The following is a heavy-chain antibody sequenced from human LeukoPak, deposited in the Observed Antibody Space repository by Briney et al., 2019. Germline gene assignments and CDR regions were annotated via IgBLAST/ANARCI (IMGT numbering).Heavy chain of an antibody. CDR3: ASSPVVVMPFDY. J-gene: IGHJ4*02. V-gene: IGHV5-51*01. CDR2: IYPGDSDT. CDR1: GYRFTSYW. D-gene: IGHD2-15*01. Sequence: GESLKISCKGSGYRFTSYWIGWVRQMPGKGLEWRGIIYPGDSDTRFMPSFQGPVTLSADKSISTTYLQCSTLKASDTAMYYCASSPVVVMPFDYWGQGTLVTVSS.